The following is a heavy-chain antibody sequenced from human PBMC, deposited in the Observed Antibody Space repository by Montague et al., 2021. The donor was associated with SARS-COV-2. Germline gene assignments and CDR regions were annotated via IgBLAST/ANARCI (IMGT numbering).Heavy chain of an antibody. D-gene: IGHD2-15*01. Sequence: CAISGDSVSSNTANWNWIRQSPSRGLEWLGRTYYRSKWYHDYAISLKSRITINPDTSKNQFSLQLSSVAPEDTAVFYCARTTTRMLYPENAFDIWGQGTMFTVSS. CDR1: GDSVSSNTAN. CDR2: TYYRSKWYH. CDR3: ARTTTRMLYPENAFDI. V-gene: IGHV6-1*01. J-gene: IGHJ3*02.